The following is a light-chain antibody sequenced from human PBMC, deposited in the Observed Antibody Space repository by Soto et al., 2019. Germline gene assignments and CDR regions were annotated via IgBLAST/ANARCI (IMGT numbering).Light chain of an antibody. CDR2: KVS. CDR1: SSHVGGSKF. V-gene: IGLV2-14*01. Sequence: QSVLTQPASVSGSPGQSITISCTGTSSHVGGSKFVSWYQQHPGKAPKLMIYKVSNRPSGVSNRFSGSKSGNTASLTISGLQAEDEADYYCSSYTSSSTLVFGGGTQLTVL. CDR3: SSYTSSSTLV. J-gene: IGLJ2*01.